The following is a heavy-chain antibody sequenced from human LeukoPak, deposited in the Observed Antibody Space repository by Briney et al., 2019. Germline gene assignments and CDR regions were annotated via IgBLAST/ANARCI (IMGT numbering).Heavy chain of an antibody. CDR1: GFTLSTYW. V-gene: IGHV3-7*01. CDR3: ARGGTYSFY. D-gene: IGHD1-26*01. CDR2: IKQDGGEK. Sequence: GGSLRLSCAASGFTLSTYWMNWVRQAPGKGLEWVANIKQDGGEKNYAASVNGRFTVSRDNAKNSLYLQMDSLRAEDTAVYYCARGGTYSFYWGQGTLAPSPQ. J-gene: IGHJ4*02.